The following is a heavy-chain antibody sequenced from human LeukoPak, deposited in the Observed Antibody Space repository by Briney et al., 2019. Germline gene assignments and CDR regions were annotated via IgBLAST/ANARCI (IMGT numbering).Heavy chain of an antibody. V-gene: IGHV3-30-3*01. CDR1: GFIFSSYA. Sequence: PGGFLRLSCAASGFIFSSYAMHWARQAPGKGLEWVTIISGDGNNKYYADSVKGRFTISRDNSKNTLYLQMNSLRAEDTAAYYCARGSIPRSGLIDIWGQGTMVTVSS. CDR3: ARGSIPRSGLIDI. D-gene: IGHD3-10*01. CDR2: ISGDGNNK. J-gene: IGHJ3*02.